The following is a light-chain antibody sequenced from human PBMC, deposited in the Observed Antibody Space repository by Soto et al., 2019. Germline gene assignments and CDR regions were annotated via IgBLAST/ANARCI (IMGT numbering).Light chain of an antibody. CDR3: QEYDTSPIP. V-gene: IGKV3-20*01. J-gene: IGKJ5*01. CDR1: QSVSSSY. Sequence: SVLTQSPGTLSLSPGERATLSCRASQSVSSSYLAWYQQKPGQAPRLLLYGPPSTATAIPDSFSGSGSRTAFTPPISILEPEDFAVYYCQEYDTSPIPFGHGTRVEI. CDR2: GPP.